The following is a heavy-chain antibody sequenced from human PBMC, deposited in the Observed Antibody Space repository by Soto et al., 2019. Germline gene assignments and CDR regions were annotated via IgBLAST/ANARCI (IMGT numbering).Heavy chain of an antibody. V-gene: IGHV3-64*01. Sequence: EVQLVESGGGLVQPGGSLRLSCAASGFTFSSYAMDWVRQAPGKGLEYVSAISSNGGSTYYANSVKGRFTISRDNSKNTLYLQMGSLRAEDMAVYYCARDGLATTVISPYYYYMDVWGKGTTVTVSS. CDR1: GFTFSSYA. CDR3: ARDGLATTVISPYYYYMDV. J-gene: IGHJ6*03. D-gene: IGHD4-17*01. CDR2: ISSNGGST.